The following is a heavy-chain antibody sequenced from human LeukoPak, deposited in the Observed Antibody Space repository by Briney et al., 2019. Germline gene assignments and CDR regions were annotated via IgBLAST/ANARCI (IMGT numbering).Heavy chain of an antibody. CDR2: IKLDGSEK. CDR1: GVSFGKYW. D-gene: IGHD3/OR15-3a*01. CDR3: ARDQYDTWSRRGNFDS. V-gene: IGHV3-7*03. J-gene: IGHJ4*02. Sequence: GGSLRLSCVASGVSFGKYWMSWVRQAPGKGLEWVANIKLDGSEKNYADSVKGRFTISRDNTKNSLYLQMNSLRAEDTTVFYCARDQYDTWSRRGNFDSWGQGTLVIVSS.